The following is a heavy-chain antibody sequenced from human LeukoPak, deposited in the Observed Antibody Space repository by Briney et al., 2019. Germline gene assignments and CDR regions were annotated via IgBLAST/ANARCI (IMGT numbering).Heavy chain of an antibody. D-gene: IGHD4-23*01. CDR1: GYTFTGYY. V-gene: IGHV1-2*02. CDR2: INPNSGGT. J-gene: IGHJ4*02. CDR3: ARATVTPDPFSELHFDY. Sequence: GASVKVSCKASGYTFTGYYMHWVRQAPGQGLEWMGWINPNSGGTNYAQKFQGRVTMTRDTSISTAYMELSRLRSDDTAVYYCARATVTPDPFSELHFDYWGQGTLVTVSS.